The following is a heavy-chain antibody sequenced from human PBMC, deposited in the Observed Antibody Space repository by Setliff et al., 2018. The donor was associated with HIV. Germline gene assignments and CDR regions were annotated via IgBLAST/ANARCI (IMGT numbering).Heavy chain of an antibody. CDR2: IYHSGST. CDR1: GGSISSHY. Sequence: SETLSLTCTVSGGSISSHYWSWIRQPPGKGLEWIGSIYHSGSTYYNPSLKSRVTISVDTSKNQFSLKLSSVTAADTAVYYCARSTYYNFWSGYWTDYWGHGTLVTVSS. J-gene: IGHJ4*01. CDR3: ARSTYYNFWSGYWTDY. V-gene: IGHV4-59*11. D-gene: IGHD3-3*01.